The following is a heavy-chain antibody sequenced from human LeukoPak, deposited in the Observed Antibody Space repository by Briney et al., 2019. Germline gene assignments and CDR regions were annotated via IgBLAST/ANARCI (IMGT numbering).Heavy chain of an antibody. CDR3: FKEQPEYEIVVGREGWYFDL. Sequence: GGSLRLSCAASGCTFSDYYMSWIRQAPGKRLDWVSYSSRSGSSIYYEDSVKGRFTISRDNAKNSLYLQMNSLRAEDTALYFCFKEQPEYEIVVGREGWYFDLWGRGTLVTVSS. J-gene: IGHJ2*01. D-gene: IGHD3-22*01. CDR2: SSRSGSSI. V-gene: IGHV3-11*04. CDR1: GCTFSDYY.